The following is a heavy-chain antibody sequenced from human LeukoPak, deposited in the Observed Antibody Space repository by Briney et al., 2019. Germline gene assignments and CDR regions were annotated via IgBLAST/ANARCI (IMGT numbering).Heavy chain of an antibody. CDR2: IYSGDST. Sequence: SGGSLRLSCAASGFTVGSNYMSWVRQAPGKGLEWVSVIYSGDSTYYADSVKGRFTISRDNSRNTLYLQMNSLRAEDTAVYYCAKDAWDAFDIWGQGTMVTVSS. CDR3: AKDAWDAFDI. J-gene: IGHJ3*02. V-gene: IGHV3-53*05. CDR1: GFTVGSNY.